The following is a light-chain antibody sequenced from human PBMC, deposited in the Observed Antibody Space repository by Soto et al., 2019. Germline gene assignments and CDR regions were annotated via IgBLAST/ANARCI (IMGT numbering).Light chain of an antibody. J-gene: IGLJ2*01. CDR3: CSYAGSSTYVV. V-gene: IGLV2-23*01. CDR2: EGS. Sequence: QSVPTQPASVSGSPGQSITISCTGTSSDVGSYNLVSWYQQHPGKAPKLMIYEGSKRPSGVSNRFSGSKSGNTASLTISGLQAEDEADYYCCSYAGSSTYVVFGGGTKVTVL. CDR1: SSDVGSYNL.